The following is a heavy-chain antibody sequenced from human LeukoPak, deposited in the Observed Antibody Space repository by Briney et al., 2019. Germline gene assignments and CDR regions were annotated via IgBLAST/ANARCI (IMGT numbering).Heavy chain of an antibody. CDR2: IYYSGST. CDR3: ARGRNEYYDYVWGSYRTTHFDY. Sequence: SETLSLTCAVSGGSISSSSYYWGWIRQPPGKGLEWIGNIYYSGSTYYNPSLKSRVTISVDTSKNQFSLKLSSVTAADTAVYYCARGRNEYYDYVWGSYRTTHFDYWGQGTLVTVSS. V-gene: IGHV4-39*07. D-gene: IGHD3-16*02. CDR1: GGSISSSSYY. J-gene: IGHJ4*02.